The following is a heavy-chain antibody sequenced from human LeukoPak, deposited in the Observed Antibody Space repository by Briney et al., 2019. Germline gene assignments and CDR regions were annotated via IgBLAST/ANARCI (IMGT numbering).Heavy chain of an antibody. CDR2: IHYSGST. CDR1: GGSISSYY. J-gene: IGHJ4*02. Sequence: SETLSLTCTVSGGSISSYYWSWIRQPPGKGLEWIGYIHYSGSTNYNPSLKSRVTISVDTSKNQFSLKLSSVTAADTAVYYCARLTMVRGVIITEGYYFDYWGQGTLVTVSS. CDR3: ARLTMVRGVIITEGYYFDY. V-gene: IGHV4-59*08. D-gene: IGHD3-10*01.